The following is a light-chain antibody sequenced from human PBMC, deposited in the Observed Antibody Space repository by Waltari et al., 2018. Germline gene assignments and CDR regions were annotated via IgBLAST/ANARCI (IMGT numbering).Light chain of an antibody. V-gene: IGKV3D-15*01. CDR3: QQYYEWQT. CDR1: ETVTSH. J-gene: IGKJ1*01. CDR2: DVS. Sequence: EIVMTQSPAVLSVSPGQRATPSGRASETVTSHLSWYQQKPGQAPRLLIYDVSTRAAGIPARFSGSGSETEFTLTVTSLQSEDCAVYYCQQYYEWQTFGPGTKVEIK.